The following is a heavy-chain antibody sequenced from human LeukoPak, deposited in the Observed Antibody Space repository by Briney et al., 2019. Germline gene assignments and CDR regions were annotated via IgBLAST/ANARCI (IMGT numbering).Heavy chain of an antibody. J-gene: IGHJ6*03. D-gene: IGHD3-16*01. CDR2: ISVNGRST. Sequence: GGSLRLSCAASGFTFSTFAMGWVRQAPGKGLEWVSAISVNGRSTYYADSVKGRFTISRDNSKNTLHLQMSSLRVEDTAKYYLCKDLGGGGAQFYYFYYMDVWGKGTTVTVSS. V-gene: IGHV3-23*01. CDR3: CKDLGGGGAQFYYFYYMDV. CDR1: GFTFSTFA.